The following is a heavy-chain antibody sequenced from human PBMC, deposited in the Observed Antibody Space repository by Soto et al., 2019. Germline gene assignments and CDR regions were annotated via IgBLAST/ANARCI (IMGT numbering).Heavy chain of an antibody. CDR3: ARFERYCSGGSCYASFDY. D-gene: IGHD2-15*01. Sequence: SETLSLTCTVSGGSISSYYWSWIRQPPGKGLEWIGYIYYSGSTNYNPSLKSRVTISVDTSKNQFSLKLSSVTAADTAVYYCARFERYCSGGSCYASFDYWGQGTLVTVSS. CDR1: GGSISSYY. J-gene: IGHJ4*02. V-gene: IGHV4-59*01. CDR2: IYYSGST.